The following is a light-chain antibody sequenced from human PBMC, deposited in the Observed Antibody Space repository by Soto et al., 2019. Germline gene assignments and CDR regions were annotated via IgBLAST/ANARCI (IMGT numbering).Light chain of an antibody. Sequence: DIQMTQSPSTLSASVGDRVTITCRASQSISGWLAWYQQKPGKAPKLLIYGVSSLESGVPSRFSGSGSGTEITLAISSLQPDDFATYYCQQYNSYPWTFGQGTKVDIK. J-gene: IGKJ1*01. V-gene: IGKV1-5*01. CDR3: QQYNSYPWT. CDR1: QSISGW. CDR2: GVS.